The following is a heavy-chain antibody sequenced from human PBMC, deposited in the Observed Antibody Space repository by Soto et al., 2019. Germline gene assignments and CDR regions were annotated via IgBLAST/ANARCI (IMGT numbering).Heavy chain of an antibody. D-gene: IGHD3-22*01. J-gene: IGHJ4*02. CDR2: INPNSGGT. CDR3: ARAVSVYDSSGYPYAGYYFDY. CDR1: GYTFTGYY. V-gene: IGHV1-2*04. Sequence: ASMKVSCKASGYTFTGYYMHWVRQAPGQGLEWMGWINPNSGGTNYAQKFQGWVTMTRDTSISTAYMELSRLRSDDTAVYYCARAVSVYDSSGYPYAGYYFDYWGQGTLVTVSS.